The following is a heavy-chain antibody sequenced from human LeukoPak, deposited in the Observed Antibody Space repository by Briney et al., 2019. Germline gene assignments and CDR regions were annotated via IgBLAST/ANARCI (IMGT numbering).Heavy chain of an antibody. CDR3: ARAHSSGWTY. Sequence: ASVKVSCKASGGTFSSYAISWVRQAPGRGLEWMGRIIPILGIANYAQKFQGRVTITADKSTSTAYMELSSLRSEDTAVYYCARAHSSGWTYWGQGTLVTVSS. J-gene: IGHJ4*02. V-gene: IGHV1-69*04. D-gene: IGHD6-19*01. CDR2: IIPILGIA. CDR1: GGTFSSYA.